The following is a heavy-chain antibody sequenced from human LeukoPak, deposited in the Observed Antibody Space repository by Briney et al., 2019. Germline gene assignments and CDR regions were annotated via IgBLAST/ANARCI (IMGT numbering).Heavy chain of an antibody. CDR1: GFTFSSYE. J-gene: IGHJ6*04. CDR3: AELGITMIGGV. Sequence: PGGSLRLSCAASGFTFSSYEMNRVRQAPGKGLEWVSYISSSGSTIYYADSVKGRFTISRDNAKNSLYLQMNSLRAEDTAVCYCAELGITMIGGVRGKGTTVTISS. CDR2: ISSSGSTI. V-gene: IGHV3-48*03. D-gene: IGHD3-10*02.